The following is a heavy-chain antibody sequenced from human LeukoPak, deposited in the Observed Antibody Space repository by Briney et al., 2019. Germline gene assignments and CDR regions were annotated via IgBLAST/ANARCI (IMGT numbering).Heavy chain of an antibody. V-gene: IGHV3-7*01. Sequence: GGSLRLSCAASGFTFSSYWMSWVRQAPGKGLEWVANIKQDGSEKYYVDSVKGRFTISRDNAKNSLYLQMDSLRAEDTAVYYCARVSSKATVRGLITKKNYYYYYMDVWGKGTTVTISS. D-gene: IGHD3-10*01. CDR2: IKQDGSEK. CDR1: GFTFSSYW. CDR3: ARVSSKATVRGLITKKNYYYYYMDV. J-gene: IGHJ6*03.